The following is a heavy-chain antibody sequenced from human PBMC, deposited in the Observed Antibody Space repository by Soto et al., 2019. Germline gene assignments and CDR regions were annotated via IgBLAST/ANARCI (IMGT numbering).Heavy chain of an antibody. D-gene: IGHD5-12*01. CDR3: ASGYDSGHYFDY. Sequence: GGSLRLSCAASGFTFSSYGMHWVRQAPGKGLEWVAVISYDGSNKYYADSVKGRFTISRDNSKNTLYLQMNSLRAEDTAVYYCASGYDSGHYFDYWGQGTLVTAPQ. J-gene: IGHJ4*02. V-gene: IGHV3-30*03. CDR2: ISYDGSNK. CDR1: GFTFSSYG.